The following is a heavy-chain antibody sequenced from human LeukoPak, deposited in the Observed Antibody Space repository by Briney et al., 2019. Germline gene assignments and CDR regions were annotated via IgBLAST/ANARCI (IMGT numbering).Heavy chain of an antibody. CDR2: INHSGST. V-gene: IGHV4-34*01. CDR1: GGSFSGYY. D-gene: IGHD2-2*01. J-gene: IGHJ6*03. CDR3: ARGDCSSTSCYYYMDV. Sequence: NTSETLSLTCAVYGGSFSGYYWSWLRQPPGKGLEWIGEINHSGSTNYNPSLKSRVPISVDTSKNQFSLKLSSVTAADTAVYYCARGDCSSTSCYYYMDVWGKGTTVTVSS.